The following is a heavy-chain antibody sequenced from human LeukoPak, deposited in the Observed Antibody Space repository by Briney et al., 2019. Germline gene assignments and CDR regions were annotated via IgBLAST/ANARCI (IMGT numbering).Heavy chain of an antibody. Sequence: SETLSLTCTVSGGSISSYYWSWIRQPAGKGLEWIGHIYTSGSTNYNPSLKSRVTMSVDTSKNQFSLKLSSVTAADTAFYYCARDRLAYYDRSGLDCWGQGTLVTVSS. CDR1: GGSISSYY. CDR2: IYTSGST. CDR3: ARDRLAYYDRSGLDC. V-gene: IGHV4-4*07. J-gene: IGHJ4*02. D-gene: IGHD3-22*01.